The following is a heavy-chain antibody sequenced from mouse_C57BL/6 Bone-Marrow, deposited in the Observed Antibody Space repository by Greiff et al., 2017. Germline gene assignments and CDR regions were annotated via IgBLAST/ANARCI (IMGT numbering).Heavy chain of an antibody. Sequence: QVQLQQSGPELVKPGASVKLSCKASGYTFTSYDINWVKQRPGQGLEWIGWIYPRDGSTKYNEKFKGKATLTVDTSSSTAYMELHSLTSEDSAVYFSAKVEFDGRSGDWCFDVWGTGTTVTVSA. CDR3: AKVEFDGRSGDWCFDV. D-gene: IGHD1-1*01. CDR2: IYPRDGST. V-gene: IGHV1-85*01. CDR1: GYTFTSYD. J-gene: IGHJ1*03.